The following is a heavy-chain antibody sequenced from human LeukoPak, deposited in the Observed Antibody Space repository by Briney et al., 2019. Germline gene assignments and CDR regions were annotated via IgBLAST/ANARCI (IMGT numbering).Heavy chain of an antibody. Sequence: ASVKVSCKASGYTFTSYDIDWVRQATGQGHEWMGWMNPNSGNTGYAQKFQGRLTMTRNTSISTAYMELSSLRSEDTAVYYCARGPYSSGSDWFDPWGQGTLVTVSS. CDR1: GYTFTSYD. D-gene: IGHD6-19*01. J-gene: IGHJ5*02. CDR3: ARGPYSSGSDWFDP. V-gene: IGHV1-8*01. CDR2: MNPNSGNT.